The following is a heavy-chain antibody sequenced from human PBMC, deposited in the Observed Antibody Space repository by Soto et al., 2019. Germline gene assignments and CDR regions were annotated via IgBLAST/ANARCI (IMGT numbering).Heavy chain of an antibody. J-gene: IGHJ6*03. CDR2: IYYSGST. CDR3: ARHNDYYYYMDV. CDR1: GGSISSSSYY. Sequence: SETLSLTCTVSGGSISSSSYYWGWIRQPPGKGLEWIGSIYYSGSTYYNPSLKSRVTISVDTSKNQFSLKLSSVTAADTAVYYCARHNDYYYYMDVWGKGTTVTVSS. V-gene: IGHV4-39*01.